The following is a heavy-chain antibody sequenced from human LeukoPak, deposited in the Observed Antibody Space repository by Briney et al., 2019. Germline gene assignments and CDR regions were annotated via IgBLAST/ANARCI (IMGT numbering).Heavy chain of an antibody. V-gene: IGHV4-61*02. J-gene: IGHJ3*02. CDR2: IYTSGST. Sequence: PSETLSLTCTVSGGSISSGSYYWSWIRQPAGKGLEWIGRIYTSGSTNYNPSLKSRVTISVDTSKSQFSLKLSSVTAADTAVYYCARVTANGSGSPPSAFDIWGQGTMVTVSS. D-gene: IGHD3-10*01. CDR3: ARVTANGSGSPPSAFDI. CDR1: GGSISSGSYY.